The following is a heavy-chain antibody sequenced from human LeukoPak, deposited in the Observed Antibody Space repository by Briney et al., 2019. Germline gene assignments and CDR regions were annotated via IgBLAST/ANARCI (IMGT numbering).Heavy chain of an antibody. CDR3: AKEYCSGGSCYRGAFDI. J-gene: IGHJ3*02. Sequence: GGSLRLSCAASGFTFDDYAMHWVRQAPGKGLEWVSGISWNSGSIGYADSVKGRFTISRDNAKNSLYLQMNSLRAEDMALYCCAKEYCSGGSCYRGAFDIWGQGTMVTVSS. V-gene: IGHV3-9*03. CDR1: GFTFDDYA. CDR2: ISWNSGSI. D-gene: IGHD2-15*01.